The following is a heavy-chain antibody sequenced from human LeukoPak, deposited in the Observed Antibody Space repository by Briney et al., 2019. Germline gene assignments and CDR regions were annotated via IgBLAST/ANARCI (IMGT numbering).Heavy chain of an antibody. CDR3: ARGPRETIFGVVILGNWFDP. Sequence: GGSLRLSCAASGFSFSSYEMNWVRQAPGKGLEWVSYISSSGSIIYYADSVKGRFTISRDNAKNSLYLQMNSLRAEDTAVYYCARGPRETIFGVVILGNWFDPWGQGTLVTVSS. CDR2: ISSSGSII. CDR1: GFSFSSYE. J-gene: IGHJ5*02. V-gene: IGHV3-48*03. D-gene: IGHD3-3*01.